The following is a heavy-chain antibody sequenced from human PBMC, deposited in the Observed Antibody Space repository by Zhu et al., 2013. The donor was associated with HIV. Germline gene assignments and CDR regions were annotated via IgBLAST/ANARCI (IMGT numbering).Heavy chain of an antibody. CDR1: GGTFSSYA. V-gene: IGHV1-69*17. D-gene: IGHD4-17*01. CDR2: IIPIFGIA. J-gene: IGHJ4*02. CDR3: ARDPSEMTTVVTSPFDY. Sequence: QVQLVQSGAEVKKPGSSVKVSCKASGGTFSSYAISWVRQAPGQGLEWMGGIIPIFGIANYAQKFQGRVTITADKSTSTAYMELSSLRSEDTAVYYCARDPSEMTTVVTSPFDYWGQGTLVTVSS.